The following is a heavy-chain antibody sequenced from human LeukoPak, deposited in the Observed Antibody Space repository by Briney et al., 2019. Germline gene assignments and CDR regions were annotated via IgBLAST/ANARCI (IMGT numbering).Heavy chain of an antibody. V-gene: IGHV3-74*01. Sequence: GGSLRLSCAASGFTFSSCWMNWVRQDPGKGLVWVARINSDGSSTSYADSVKGRFTISRDNAKNTLYFQKSSLRVEDTAVYYCARVTSRTGTILDSWGQGTLVTVSS. CDR2: INSDGSST. CDR1: GFTFSSCW. J-gene: IGHJ4*02. CDR3: ARVTSRTGTILDS. D-gene: IGHD1-7*01.